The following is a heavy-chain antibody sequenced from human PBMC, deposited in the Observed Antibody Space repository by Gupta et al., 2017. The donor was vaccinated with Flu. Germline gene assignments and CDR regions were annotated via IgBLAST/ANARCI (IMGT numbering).Heavy chain of an antibody. CDR3: ARAREWEQQLYNYYYGMDV. CDR2: SGST. Sequence: SGSTNYNPSLKSRVTISVDTSKNQFSLKLSSVTAADTAVYYCARAREWEQQLYNYYYGMDVWGQGTTVTVSS. J-gene: IGHJ6*02. D-gene: IGHD6-13*01. V-gene: IGHV4-34*01.